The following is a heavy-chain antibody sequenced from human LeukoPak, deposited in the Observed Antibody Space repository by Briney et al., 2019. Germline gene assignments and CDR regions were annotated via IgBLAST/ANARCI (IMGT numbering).Heavy chain of an antibody. CDR2: TDGSGGNT. CDR1: GFTFSSYA. Sequence: PGGSLRLSCAASGFTFSSYAMSWVRQAPGKGLEWVSLTDGSGGNTYYADSVKGRFTISRDNSKNTLFLQMSSLRAEDTAVYYCAKTSAGIRGGYFDYWGQGTLVTVSS. J-gene: IGHJ4*02. D-gene: IGHD3-10*01. V-gene: IGHV3-23*01. CDR3: AKTSAGIRGGYFDY.